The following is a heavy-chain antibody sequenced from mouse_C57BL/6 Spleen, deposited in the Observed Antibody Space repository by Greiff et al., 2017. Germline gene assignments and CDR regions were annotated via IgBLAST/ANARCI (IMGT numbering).Heavy chain of an antibody. CDR3: ARRTTVVATGKFDY. V-gene: IGHV1-80*01. CDR1: GYAFSSYW. CDR2: IYPGDGDT. Sequence: QVQLKQSGAELVKPGASVKISCKASGYAFSSYWMNWVKQRPGKGLEWIGQIYPGDGDTNYNGKFKGKATLTADKSSSTAYMQLSSLTSEDSAVYFCARRTTVVATGKFDYWGQGTTLTVSS. J-gene: IGHJ2*01. D-gene: IGHD1-1*01.